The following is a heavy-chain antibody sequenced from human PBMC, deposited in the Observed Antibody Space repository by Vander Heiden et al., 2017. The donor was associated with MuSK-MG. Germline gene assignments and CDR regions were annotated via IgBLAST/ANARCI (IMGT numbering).Heavy chain of an antibody. J-gene: IGHJ6*02. CDR3: ARIRVFGADTSPTYYYGMDV. Sequence: QVQLLQSGGEVRKPGASVKVSCKASGYAFTAYGLTWVRQAPGQGLEWMGWISGYNGDTNSAQKFQGRVTLTTDKFTSTVSMELTSLTSDDTAVYYCARIRVFGADTSPTYYYGMDVWGQGKTVTVSS. D-gene: IGHD3-3*01. CDR2: ISGYNGDT. V-gene: IGHV1-18*01. CDR1: GYAFTAYG.